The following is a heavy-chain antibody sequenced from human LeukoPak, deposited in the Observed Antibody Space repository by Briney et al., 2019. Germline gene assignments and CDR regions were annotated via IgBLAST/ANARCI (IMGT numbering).Heavy chain of an antibody. CDR2: IYYSGST. CDR1: GGSISSSSYY. Sequence: SETLSLTCTVSGGSISSSSYYWGWIRQPPGKGLDWIGSIYYSGSTYYNPSLKSRVTISVDTSKNQFSLKLSTVTAADTAVYYCARQWIQHRNDAFDIWGQGTMVTVSS. CDR3: ARQWIQHRNDAFDI. V-gene: IGHV4-39*01. D-gene: IGHD5-18*01. J-gene: IGHJ3*02.